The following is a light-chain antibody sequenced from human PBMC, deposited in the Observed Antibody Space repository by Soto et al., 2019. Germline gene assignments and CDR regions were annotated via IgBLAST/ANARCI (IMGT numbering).Light chain of an antibody. CDR2: GAS. J-gene: IGKJ1*01. V-gene: IGKV3-20*01. CDR3: QQYGRSPT. CDR1: QSVRSY. Sequence: EIVLTHSPATLSLSPWEIATLSCRASQSVRSYLAWYQQKPGQAPRLLIYGASSRATGIPDRFSGSGSGTDFTLTISRLEPEDFAVYYCQQYGRSPTFGHGTKVDIK.